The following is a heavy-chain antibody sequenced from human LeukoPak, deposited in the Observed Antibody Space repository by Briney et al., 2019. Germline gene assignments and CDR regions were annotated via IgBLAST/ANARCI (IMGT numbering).Heavy chain of an antibody. CDR2: ISSSSSYI. Sequence: PGGSLRLSCAASGFTFSSYSMNWVRQAPGKGLEWVSSISSSSSYIYYADSVKGRFTISRDNAKNSLYLQTNSLRAEDTAVYYCARDRDSSGAFHIWGQGTMVTVSS. V-gene: IGHV3-21*01. D-gene: IGHD6-19*01. J-gene: IGHJ3*02. CDR1: GFTFSSYS. CDR3: ARDRDSSGAFHI.